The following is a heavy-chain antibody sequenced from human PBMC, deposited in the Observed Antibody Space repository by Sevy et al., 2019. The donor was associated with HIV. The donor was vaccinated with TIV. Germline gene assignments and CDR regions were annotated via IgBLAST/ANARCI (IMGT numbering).Heavy chain of an antibody. CDR3: ARVLGYCSGGSCYSVKSYYYYGMDV. CDR2: ISYDGSNK. Sequence: GGSLRLSCAASGFTFSSYAMHWVRQAPGKGLEWVAVISYDGSNKYYADSVKGRFTISRDNSKNMLYRQMNSLRAEDTAVYYCARVLGYCSGGSCYSVKSYYYYGMDVWGQGTTVTVSS. V-gene: IGHV3-30-3*01. D-gene: IGHD2-15*01. J-gene: IGHJ6*02. CDR1: GFTFSSYA.